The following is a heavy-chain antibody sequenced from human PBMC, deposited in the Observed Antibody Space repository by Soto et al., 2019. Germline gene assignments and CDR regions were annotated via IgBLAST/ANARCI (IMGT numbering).Heavy chain of an antibody. J-gene: IGHJ5*02. Sequence: SETLSLTCAVSGASIRGSKWWSWVRQPPGKGLEWIGDIYHSGTTNYNPSLKSRVTMSFDKSKNQFSLNLTSVTAADTAVYYCARDKANVGGYNQFDPWGPGTLVTVPS. V-gene: IGHV4-4*02. CDR2: IYHSGTT. D-gene: IGHD3-16*01. CDR3: ARDKANVGGYNQFDP. CDR1: GASIRGSKW.